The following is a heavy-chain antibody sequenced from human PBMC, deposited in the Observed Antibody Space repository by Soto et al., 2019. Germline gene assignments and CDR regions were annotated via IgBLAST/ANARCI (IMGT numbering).Heavy chain of an antibody. CDR2: ISGSGGST. D-gene: IGHD3-9*01. CDR1: GFTFSSYA. J-gene: IGHJ6*02. V-gene: IGHV3-23*01. Sequence: EVQLLESGGGLVQPGGSLRLACAASGFTFSSYAMSWVRQAPGKGLEWVSAISGSGGSTYYADSVKGRFTISRDNSNNTLYQQMNSLRAEDTAVYYCANDMYDIFFHLKRYYGMDVWGQGTTVTVSS. CDR3: ANDMYDIFFHLKRYYGMDV.